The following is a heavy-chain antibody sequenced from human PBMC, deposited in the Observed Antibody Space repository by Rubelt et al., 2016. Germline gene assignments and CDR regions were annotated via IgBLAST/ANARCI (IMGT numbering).Heavy chain of an antibody. CDR1: TFTSYG. CDR3: ARGQTLAAAILDY. D-gene: IGHD6-13*01. J-gene: IGHJ4*02. V-gene: IGHV3-33*01. Sequence: TFTSYGMHWVRQAPGKGLESVAVIWSDGSNKDYADSVKGRFTISRDNTKNSLYLQMNSLRAEDTAVYYCARGQTLAAAILDYWGQGTLVTVSS. CDR2: IWSDGSNK.